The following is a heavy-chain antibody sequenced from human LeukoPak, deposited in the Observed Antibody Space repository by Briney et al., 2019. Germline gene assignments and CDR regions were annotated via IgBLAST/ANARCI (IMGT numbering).Heavy chain of an antibody. CDR3: TTGPRIMFADY. V-gene: IGHV3-15*01. CDR1: GFTFSNAW. D-gene: IGHD3-16*01. CDR2: IKSKTDGGTT. J-gene: IGHJ4*02. Sequence: PGGSLRLSCAAPGFTFSNAWMSWVRQAPGKGLEWVGRIKSKTDGGTTDYAAPVKGRFTISRDDSKNTLYLQMNSLKTEDTAVYYCTTGPRIMFADYWGQGTLVTVSS.